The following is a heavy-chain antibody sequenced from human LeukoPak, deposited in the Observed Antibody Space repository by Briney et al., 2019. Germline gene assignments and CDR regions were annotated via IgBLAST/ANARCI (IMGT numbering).Heavy chain of an antibody. J-gene: IGHJ4*02. CDR1: GFTFSDFW. CDR2: IKQDGSEK. V-gene: IGHV3-7*01. CDR3: TRAYSYYPY. D-gene: IGHD3-10*01. Sequence: PGGSLRLSCAASGFTFSDFWMTWVRQAPGKGLEWVANIKQDGSEKYYVDSVMGRFTISRDNAKNSLFLQMSSLRVEDTAVYYCTRAYSYYPYWGQGTPVSVSS.